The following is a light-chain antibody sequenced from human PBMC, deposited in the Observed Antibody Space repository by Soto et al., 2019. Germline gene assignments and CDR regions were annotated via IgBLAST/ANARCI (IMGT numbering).Light chain of an antibody. Sequence: DSQTTQAPSTLPASVGDRVTISCRASQSISSWLAWYQQKPGKAPKLLIYDASTLESGVPSRFSGTGSGTEFTFSITSLQPDDFGTYYRQQCYRGWTFGQGTKVDIK. CDR3: QQCYRGWT. CDR1: QSISSW. CDR2: DAS. V-gene: IGKV1-5*01. J-gene: IGKJ1*01.